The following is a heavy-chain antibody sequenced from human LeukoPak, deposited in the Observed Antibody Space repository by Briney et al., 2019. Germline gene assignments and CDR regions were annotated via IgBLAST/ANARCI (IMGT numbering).Heavy chain of an antibody. CDR3: TDAVAG. D-gene: IGHD4-23*01. CDR1: GFTFDDYA. V-gene: IGHV3-66*02. Sequence: GGSLRLSCAASGFTFDDYAMHWVGQAPGKGLEWVSVIYSDGSTYYADSVEGRFTISRDNSKNTLYLQMNSLRVEDTAVYYCTDAVAGWGQGTLVAVSS. J-gene: IGHJ4*02. CDR2: IYSDGST.